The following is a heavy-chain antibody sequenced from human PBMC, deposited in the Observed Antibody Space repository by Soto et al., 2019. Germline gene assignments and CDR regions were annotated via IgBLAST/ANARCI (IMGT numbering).Heavy chain of an antibody. CDR1: GSIFSNYW. Sequence: EVQLVESGGGLVQRGGSLRLSCAASGSIFSNYWMSWVRQAPGKGLEWLANINTDGSDKYYVESVQGRFTISRDNAQSSLFLQMDSLRVEDAAVYYCARGGVAFSECEWWGQGPLVTVSS. J-gene: IGHJ4*02. CDR3: ARGGVAFSECEW. V-gene: IGHV3-7*04. D-gene: IGHD3-3*01. CDR2: INTDGSDK.